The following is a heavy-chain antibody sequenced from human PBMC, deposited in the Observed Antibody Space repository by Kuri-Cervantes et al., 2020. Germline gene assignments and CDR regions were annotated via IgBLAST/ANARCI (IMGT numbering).Heavy chain of an antibody. J-gene: IGHJ4*02. V-gene: IGHV4-61*01. Sequence: GSLRLSCSVSGGSVSSGTYYWSWIRQPPGKELEWIGHVYYSGSPNYNPSLKSRVSISMDTAKNQYSLQLSSVTTADTAVYYCARAKTTVTTLFDYWGQGTLVTVSS. D-gene: IGHD4-17*01. CDR2: VYYSGSP. CDR1: GGSVSSGTYY. CDR3: ARAKTTVTTLFDY.